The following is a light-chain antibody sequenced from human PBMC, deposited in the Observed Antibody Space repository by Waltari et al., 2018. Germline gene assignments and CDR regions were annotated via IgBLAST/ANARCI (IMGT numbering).Light chain of an antibody. J-gene: IGKJ4*01. Sequence: ELVFTQPPGTLSLSPGAGATLSCRASQSVSTTLAWYKQKPGQAPRLLIHGASVRAAGIPDRFSGSGSGTDFTLTISRLEPEDFAVYYCQQYGSSLTFGGGTKVEIK. CDR3: QQYGSSLT. V-gene: IGKV3-20*01. CDR2: GAS. CDR1: QSVSTT.